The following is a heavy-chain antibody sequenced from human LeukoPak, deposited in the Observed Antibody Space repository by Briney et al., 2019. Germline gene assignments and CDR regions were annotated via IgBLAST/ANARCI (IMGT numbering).Heavy chain of an antibody. Sequence: GESLKISCKGSGYIFTKYWIGWVRQLPGKGLEWMGIIYPGDPDIRYGPSFQGQVTISADKSISTAYLQWSSLRASDTAMYYCARIDYYDSSGYFPTDAFDIWGQGTMVTVSS. CDR3: ARIDYYDSSGYFPTDAFDI. D-gene: IGHD3-22*01. CDR2: IYPGDPDI. J-gene: IGHJ3*02. V-gene: IGHV5-51*01. CDR1: GYIFTKYW.